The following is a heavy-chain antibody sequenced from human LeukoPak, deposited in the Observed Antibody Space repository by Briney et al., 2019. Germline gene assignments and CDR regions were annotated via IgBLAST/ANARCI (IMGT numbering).Heavy chain of an antibody. Sequence: PSETLSLTCAVSGVSISSGGYSWGWIRQPPGKGLEWFGYIYYSVNTYYSPSLKSRVTISVDTSKNQFSLKLSSVTAADTAVYYCARDGGVAPHNWFDPWGQGTLVTVSS. CDR1: GVSISSGGYS. D-gene: IGHD2-8*02. V-gene: IGHV4-30-4*07. CDR3: ARDGGVAPHNWFDP. J-gene: IGHJ5*02. CDR2: IYYSVNT.